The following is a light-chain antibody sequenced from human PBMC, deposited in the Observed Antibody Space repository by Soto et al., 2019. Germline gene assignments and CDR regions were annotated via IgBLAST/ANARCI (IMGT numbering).Light chain of an antibody. J-gene: IGKJ4*01. Sequence: EIVLTQSPATLSLAPGERATLSCRASQSVSTSLGWYQQKPGQAPRLLIYDASNNATGIPGRCSGSGAATYFTLTISSLEADDFAFYYCQPRSNWPLTFGGGTKVEIK. CDR1: QSVSTS. CDR3: QPRSNWPLT. CDR2: DAS. V-gene: IGKV3-11*01.